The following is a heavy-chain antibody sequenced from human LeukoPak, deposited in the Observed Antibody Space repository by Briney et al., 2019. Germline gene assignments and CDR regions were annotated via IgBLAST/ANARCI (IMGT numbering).Heavy chain of an antibody. D-gene: IGHD3-3*01. CDR2: IHISGST. Sequence: PSETLSLTCTVSGGSISSGSYYWSWVRQPAEKGLEWIGRIHISGSTDYNPSLKSRVTISVDTSKNQFSLKLSSVTAADTAVYYCARVGYDFWSAHYYYYYMDVWGRGTTVTVSS. J-gene: IGHJ6*03. CDR3: ARVGYDFWSAHYYYYYMDV. CDR1: GGSISSGSYY. V-gene: IGHV4-61*02.